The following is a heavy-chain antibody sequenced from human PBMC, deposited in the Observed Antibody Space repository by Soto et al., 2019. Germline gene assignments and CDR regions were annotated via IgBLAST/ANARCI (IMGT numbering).Heavy chain of an antibody. Sequence: GGSLRLSCAGSGFTFGDSYMSWIRQAPGKGLEWLSYISPGSRYPAYADSVKGRFTISRDNAKRSLYLQMMSLTVEDTAVYYCVRGGGGGLFDPWGQGTLVTVSS. J-gene: IGHJ5*02. CDR2: ISPGSRYP. V-gene: IGHV3-11*06. CDR3: VRGGGGGLFDP. D-gene: IGHD2-15*01. CDR1: GFTFGDSY.